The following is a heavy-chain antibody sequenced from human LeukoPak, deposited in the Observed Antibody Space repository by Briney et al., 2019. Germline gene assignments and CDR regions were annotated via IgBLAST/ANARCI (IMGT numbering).Heavy chain of an antibody. J-gene: IGHJ4*02. CDR1: GFTFSSYW. Sequence: GGSLRLSCAASGFTFSSYWMSWVRQAPGKGLEWVAVIWYDGSNKYYADSVKGRFTISRDNSKNTLYLQMNSLRAEDTAVYYCARELIAVAFDYWGQGTLVTVSS. CDR3: ARELIAVAFDY. CDR2: IWYDGSNK. D-gene: IGHD6-19*01. V-gene: IGHV3-33*08.